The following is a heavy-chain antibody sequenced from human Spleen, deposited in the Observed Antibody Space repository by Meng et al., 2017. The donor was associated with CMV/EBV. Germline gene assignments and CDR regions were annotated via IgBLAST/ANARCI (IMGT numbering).Heavy chain of an antibody. Sequence: FNSYGITWVRQAPGQGLEWVGWISSYNSNTNYAQKLQGRVTLTTDTSTSIAYMELRSLRSDDTAVYYCATIAYCGGDCYQIHPLYDHWGQGTLVTVSS. CDR1: FNSYG. J-gene: IGHJ5*02. D-gene: IGHD2-21*01. CDR3: ATIAYCGGDCYQIHPLYDH. V-gene: IGHV1-18*01. CDR2: ISSYNSNT.